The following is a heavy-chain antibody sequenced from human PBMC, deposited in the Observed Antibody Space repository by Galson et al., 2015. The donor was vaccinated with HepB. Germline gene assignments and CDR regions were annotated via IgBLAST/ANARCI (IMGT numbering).Heavy chain of an antibody. CDR1: GFTFSSYA. CDR2: ISGSGGST. Sequence: SLRLSCAASGFTFSSYAMSWVRQAPGKGLEWVSAISGSGGSTYYADSVKGRFTISRDNSKNTLYLQMNSLRAEDTAVYYCAKDRYNWNYAHGAFDIWGQGTMVTVSS. CDR3: AKDRYNWNYAHGAFDI. J-gene: IGHJ3*02. D-gene: IGHD1-7*01. V-gene: IGHV3-23*01.